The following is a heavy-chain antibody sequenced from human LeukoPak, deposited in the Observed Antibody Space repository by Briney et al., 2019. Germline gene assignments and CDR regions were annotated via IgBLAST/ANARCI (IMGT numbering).Heavy chain of an antibody. J-gene: IGHJ4*02. D-gene: IGHD3-10*01. CDR2: ISSSGGII. CDR3: AKIISGSYLDY. CDR1: GFTFSSYE. V-gene: IGHV3-48*03. Sequence: PGGSLRLSCAASGFTFSSYEMNWVRQAPGKGLEWVSYISSSGGIIYYADSVKGRFTISRDNAKNSLYLQMNSLRAEDTAVYYCAKIISGSYLDYWGQGTLVTVSS.